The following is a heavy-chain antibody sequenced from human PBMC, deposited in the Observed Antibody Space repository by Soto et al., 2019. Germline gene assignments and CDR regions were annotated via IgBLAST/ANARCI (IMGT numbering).Heavy chain of an antibody. V-gene: IGHV3-23*01. D-gene: IGHD4-17*01. CDR1: GFTFSSYA. Sequence: GGSLRLSCAASGFTFSSYAMSWVRQAPGKGLEWVSAISGSGGSTYYADSVKGRFTISRDNSKNTLYLQMNSLRAEDTAVYYCARVGDPDYGDYYFDYWGQGTLGTVSS. CDR3: ARVGDPDYGDYYFDY. J-gene: IGHJ4*02. CDR2: ISGSGGST.